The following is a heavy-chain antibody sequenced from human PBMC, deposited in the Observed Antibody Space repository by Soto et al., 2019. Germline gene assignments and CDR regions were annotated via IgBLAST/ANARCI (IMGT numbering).Heavy chain of an antibody. D-gene: IGHD1-26*01. CDR3: ARDVLGGSPGAEGMDV. CDR1: GGSVSSGSYY. Sequence: SETLSLTCTVSGGSVSSGSYYWSWIRQPPGKGLEWIGYIYYSGSTNYNPSLKSRVTISVDTSKNQFSLKLSSVTAADTAVYYCARDVLGGSPGAEGMDVWGQGTTVTVS. J-gene: IGHJ6*02. V-gene: IGHV4-61*01. CDR2: IYYSGST.